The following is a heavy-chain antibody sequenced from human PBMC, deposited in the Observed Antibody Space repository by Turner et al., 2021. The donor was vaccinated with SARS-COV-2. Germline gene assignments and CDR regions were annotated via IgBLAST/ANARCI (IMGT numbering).Heavy chain of an antibody. V-gene: IGHV3-7*01. D-gene: IGHD3-16*01. CDR2: IKQDGSEK. Sequence: EVQLVESGGGLVQPGGSLRLSCAASGFTFSSYWMRWVRQAPGKGPEWVANIKQDGSEKYYVDSVKGRFTISRDNAKNSLYLQMSSLRAEDTAVYYCARVSGAAVWGNYAFDIWGQGTMVTVSS. CDR1: GFTFSSYW. CDR3: ARVSGAAVWGNYAFDI. J-gene: IGHJ3*02.